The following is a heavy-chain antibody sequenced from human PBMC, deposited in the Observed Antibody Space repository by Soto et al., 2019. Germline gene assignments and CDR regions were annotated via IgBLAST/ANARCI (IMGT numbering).Heavy chain of an antibody. D-gene: IGHD1-7*01. Sequence: PGGSLRLSCAASGFTFSSYSMNWVRQAPGKGLEWVSSISSSSSYIYYADSVKGRFTISRDNAKNSLYLQMNSLRAEDTAVYYCARDVITGTTFGPSTSFDIWGQGTMVTVSS. J-gene: IGHJ3*02. CDR2: ISSSSSYI. CDR3: ARDVITGTTFGPSTSFDI. V-gene: IGHV3-21*01. CDR1: GFTFSSYS.